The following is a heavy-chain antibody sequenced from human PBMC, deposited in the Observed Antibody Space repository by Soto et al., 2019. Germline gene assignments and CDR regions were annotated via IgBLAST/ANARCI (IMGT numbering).Heavy chain of an antibody. Sequence: SETLSLTCNVSGGSVRRGETYWSWIRQSPGNGLEWIGYIHYSGSTYYNPSLRSRVTMSLDMSKNQFSLKVTSLTAADTAVYYCASRDPGTSVDYWGQGTLVTVSS. V-gene: IGHV4-30-4*01. CDR3: ASRDPGTSVDY. J-gene: IGHJ4*02. CDR1: GGSVRRGETY. CDR2: IHYSGST. D-gene: IGHD1-7*01.